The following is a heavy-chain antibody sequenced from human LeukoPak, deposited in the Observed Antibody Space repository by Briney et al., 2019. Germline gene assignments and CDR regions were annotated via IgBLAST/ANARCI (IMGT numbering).Heavy chain of an antibody. Sequence: SETLSLTCTISGDSISSYYWSWIRQPPGKGLEWIGYIYNSGSTEYNPSLKSRVTISIDTSKKQFSPRLSSVTAADTAVYYCARSHHYGSGSYSYYFDYWGQGTLVTVSS. CDR3: ARSHHYGSGSYSYYFDY. J-gene: IGHJ4*02. V-gene: IGHV4-59*08. D-gene: IGHD3-10*01. CDR2: IYNSGST. CDR1: GDSISSYY.